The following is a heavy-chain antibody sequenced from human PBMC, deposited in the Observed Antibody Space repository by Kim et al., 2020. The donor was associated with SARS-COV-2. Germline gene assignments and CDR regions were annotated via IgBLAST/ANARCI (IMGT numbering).Heavy chain of an antibody. Sequence: SETLSLTCTVSGGSISRNNYYWGWIRQPPGKGLEWIGSIYYTGSTYYNPSLKSRVTISVDTSKNQFSLKLSSVTAADTAVYYCASDWSRDGYNSHDYWGQGTLVTVSS. D-gene: IGHD1-1*01. CDR3: ASDWSRDGYNSHDY. CDR1: GGSISRNNYY. J-gene: IGHJ4*02. CDR2: IYYTGST. V-gene: IGHV4-39*07.